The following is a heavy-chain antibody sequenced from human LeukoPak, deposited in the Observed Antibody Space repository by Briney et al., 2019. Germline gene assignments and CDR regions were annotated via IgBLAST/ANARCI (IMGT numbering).Heavy chain of an antibody. V-gene: IGHV4-59*01. D-gene: IGHD6-19*01. Sequence: PSETLSLTCTVSVGSISSYYWSWIRQPPGKGLEWIGYIYYSGSTNYNPSLKSRVTISVDTSKNQFSLKLSSVTAADTAVYYCARYSGWSTDRNWFDPWGQGTLVTVSS. CDR3: ARYSGWSTDRNWFDP. J-gene: IGHJ5*02. CDR1: VGSISSYY. CDR2: IYYSGST.